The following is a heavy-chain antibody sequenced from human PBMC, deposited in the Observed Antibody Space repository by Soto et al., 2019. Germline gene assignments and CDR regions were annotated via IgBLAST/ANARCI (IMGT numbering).Heavy chain of an antibody. CDR3: PTSHWFAP. V-gene: IGHV4-39*01. CDR2: IYYSGST. D-gene: IGHD2-2*01. Sequence: QLQLQESGPGLVKPSETLSLTCTVSGGSISSRGYYWGWIRQPPGKGLEWIGTIYYSGSTYYNPPLNSRLTIAVATSMNQFSLRLSSVTPADTALSHCPTSHWFAPWGQGTLVTVSS. CDR1: GGSISSRGYY. J-gene: IGHJ5*02.